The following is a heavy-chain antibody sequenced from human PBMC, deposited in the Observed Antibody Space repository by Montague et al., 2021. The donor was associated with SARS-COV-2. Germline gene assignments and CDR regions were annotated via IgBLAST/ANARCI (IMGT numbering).Heavy chain of an antibody. CDR3: ARDTGRRNYFDY. J-gene: IGHJ4*02. V-gene: IGHV3-23*01. CDR1: GFTFSSYA. CDR2: ISGSGGNT. Sequence: SMRLSCVASGFTFSSYAMSLVRQAPGKGLEWVSAISGSGGNTYYXDSVKGRFTISRDNSKNTLYVQMNRLRAEDTAVYYCARDTGRRNYFDYWGQGNLVTVSS. D-gene: IGHD4-11*01.